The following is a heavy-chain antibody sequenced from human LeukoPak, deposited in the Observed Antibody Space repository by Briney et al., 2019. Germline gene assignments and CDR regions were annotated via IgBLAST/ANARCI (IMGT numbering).Heavy chain of an antibody. CDR2: FYRSGST. J-gene: IGHJ3*02. Sequence: SGTLSLTCAVSGGSISSSNWWSWVRQPPGKGLEWIGEFYRSGSTNYNSSLKSRVTISLDTSKNQFSLKLISVTAAGTAVYYCARGGGWELPGGPAFDIWGQGTMVTVSS. V-gene: IGHV4-4*02. CDR3: ARGGGWELPGGPAFDI. D-gene: IGHD1-26*01. CDR1: GGSISSSNW.